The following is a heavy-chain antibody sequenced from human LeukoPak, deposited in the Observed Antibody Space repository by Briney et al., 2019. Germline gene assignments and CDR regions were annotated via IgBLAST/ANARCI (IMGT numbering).Heavy chain of an antibody. CDR1: GYTFTSYD. J-gene: IGHJ6*03. V-gene: IGHV1-8*02. D-gene: IGHD2-2*01. CDR3: ARKHRWSSNSCSRAAYYYYIDV. Sequence: ASVKVSCKASGYTFTSYDINWVRQAPGQGLEWMGWMNPYNGNTSYAQKFQGRVTMTRNISISTAYMELRSLRSDDTAVDYCARKHRWSSNSCSRAAYYYYIDVWGKGTTVTVSS. CDR2: MNPYNGNT.